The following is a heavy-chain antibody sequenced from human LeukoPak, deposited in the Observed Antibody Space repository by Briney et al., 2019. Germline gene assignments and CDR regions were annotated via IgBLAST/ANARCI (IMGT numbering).Heavy chain of an antibody. CDR3: ARGPSSGYLGY. V-gene: IGHV3-53*01. CDR2: IYSGGST. D-gene: IGHD3-22*01. J-gene: IGHJ4*02. CDR1: GFTVSSNY. Sequence: GGSLRLSCAASGFTVSSNYMSWVRQAPGKGLEWVSVIYSGGSTYYADSVKGRFTISRDNSKNTLYLKMNSLRAEDTAVYYCARGPSSGYLGYGGQGTLVTVSS.